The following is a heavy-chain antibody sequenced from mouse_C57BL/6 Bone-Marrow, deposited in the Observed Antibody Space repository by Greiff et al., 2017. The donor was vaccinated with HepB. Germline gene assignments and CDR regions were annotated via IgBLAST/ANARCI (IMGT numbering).Heavy chain of an antibody. V-gene: IGHV1-81*01. CDR2: IYPRSGNT. Sequence: QVQLQQSGAELARPGASVKLSCKASGYTFTSYGISWVKQRTGQGLEWIGEIYPRSGNTYYNEKFKGKATLTADKSSSTAYMELRSLTSEDSAVYFCARKSITTVVEDYYAMDYWGQGTSVTDSS. CDR1: GYTFTSYG. CDR3: ARKSITTVVEDYYAMDY. J-gene: IGHJ4*01. D-gene: IGHD1-1*01.